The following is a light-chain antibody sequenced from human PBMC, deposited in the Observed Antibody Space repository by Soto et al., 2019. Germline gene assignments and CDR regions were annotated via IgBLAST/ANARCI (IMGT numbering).Light chain of an antibody. CDR1: QGIRNY. V-gene: IGKV1-27*01. CDR3: QKYNSAPLT. CDR2: GAS. Sequence: DIQMTQSPSSLSASVGDRVILTCRATQGIRNYLAWYQQKPGKVPKLLIYGASTLQSGVPSRFSGSGSGTDFTLTISSLQPEDVATYYCQKYNSAPLTFGGGTKVEI. J-gene: IGKJ4*01.